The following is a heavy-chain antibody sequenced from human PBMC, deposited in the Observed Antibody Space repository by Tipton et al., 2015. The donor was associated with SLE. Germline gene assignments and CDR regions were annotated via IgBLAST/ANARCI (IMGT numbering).Heavy chain of an antibody. CDR3: AKDPLGSSGWYKY. CDR2: ISGSGGST. J-gene: IGHJ4*02. V-gene: IGHV3-23*01. D-gene: IGHD6-19*01. CDR1: GFTFSNAW. Sequence: SLRLSCAASGFTFSNAWMSWVRQAPGKGLEWVSAISGSGGSTYYADSVKGRFTISRDNSKNTLYLQMNSLRAEDTAVYYCAKDPLGSSGWYKYWGQGTLVTVSS.